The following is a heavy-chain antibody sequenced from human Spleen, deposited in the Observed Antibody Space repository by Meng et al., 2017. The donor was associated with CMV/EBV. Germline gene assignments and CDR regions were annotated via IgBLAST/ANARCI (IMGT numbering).Heavy chain of an antibody. J-gene: IGHJ6*02. CDR2: ITSGGAT. D-gene: IGHD5-18*01. V-gene: IGHV3-23*01. CDR3: ARDRRGYSYGSSDYYYGLDV. Sequence: GESLKISCAAFGFSFSDYAMSWVRQAPGKGLEWVSAITSGGATYYADSVKGRFTISRDNSKNTLYLQMNSLRAEDTAVYYCARDRRGYSYGSSDYYYGLDVWGQGTTVTVSS. CDR1: GFSFSDYA.